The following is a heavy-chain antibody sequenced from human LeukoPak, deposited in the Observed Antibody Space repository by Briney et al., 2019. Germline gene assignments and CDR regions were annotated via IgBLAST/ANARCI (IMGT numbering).Heavy chain of an antibody. D-gene: IGHD5-24*01. CDR3: ARHGRNPDY. CDR2: IYHSGNT. CDR1: GYSISSGYY. V-gene: IGHV4-38-2*02. J-gene: IGHJ4*02. Sequence: SETLSLTCTVSGYSISSGYYWGWIRQPPGKGLEWIGSIYHSGNTYYNPSLKSRVTISVDTSKNQFSLTLSSVTAADTAVYYCARHGRNPDYWGQGTLVTVSS.